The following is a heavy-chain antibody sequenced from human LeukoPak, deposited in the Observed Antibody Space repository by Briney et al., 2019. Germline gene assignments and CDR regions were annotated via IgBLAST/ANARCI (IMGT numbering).Heavy chain of an antibody. CDR2: IKNDGTTT. D-gene: IGHD3-22*01. Sequence: PGGSLRLSCAASGFTFSSYWMHWVRQVPRKGLMWVSRIKNDGTTTDFADSVKGRFSISRDNAKNTVSLQMNSLSVEDTAIYYCSRGGYWNWYFELWGRGTLVTVSS. J-gene: IGHJ2*01. V-gene: IGHV3-74*01. CDR1: GFTFSSYW. CDR3: SRGGYWNWYFEL.